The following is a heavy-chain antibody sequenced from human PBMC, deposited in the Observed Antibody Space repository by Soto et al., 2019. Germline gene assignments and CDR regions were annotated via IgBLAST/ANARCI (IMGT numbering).Heavy chain of an antibody. V-gene: IGHV3-30*18. J-gene: IGHJ4*02. CDR3: AKDGGDGYKDPGY. CDR1: GFTFSSYG. CDR2: ISYDGSNK. Sequence: GSLRLSCAASGFTFSSYGMHWVRQAPGKGLEWVAVISYDGSNKYYADSVKGRFTISRDNSKNTLYLQMNSLRAEDTAVYYCAKDGGDGYKDPGYWGQGTLVTVSS. D-gene: IGHD3-16*01.